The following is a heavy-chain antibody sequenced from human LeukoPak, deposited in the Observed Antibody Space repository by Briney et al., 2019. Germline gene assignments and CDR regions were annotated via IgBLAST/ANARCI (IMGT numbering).Heavy chain of an antibody. V-gene: IGHV3-23*01. CDR2: ISGSGGST. J-gene: IGHJ4*02. CDR1: GFTFSSYA. D-gene: IGHD3-10*01. Sequence: GGSLRLSCAASGFTFSSYAMSWVRQAPGKGLEWVSAISGSGGSTYYADSVKGRFTISRDNSKNTLYLQMNSLRAEDTAVYYCAKYRMVRGVMMLVDYYFDYWGQGTLVTVSS. CDR3: AKYRMVRGVMMLVDYYFDY.